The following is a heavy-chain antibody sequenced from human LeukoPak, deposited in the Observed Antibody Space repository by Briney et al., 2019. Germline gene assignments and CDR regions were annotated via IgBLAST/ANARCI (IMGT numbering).Heavy chain of an antibody. CDR3: ASGRGYSSAAFDY. D-gene: IGHD6-19*01. CDR1: GFTFSSYA. V-gene: IGHV3-23*01. CDR2: ISGSSGST. Sequence: GGSLRLSCTVSGFTFSSYAMSWVRQTPGRGLEWASVISGSSGSTYYADSVKGRFTIFRDNSKNTLYLQMNSLRVEDTAIYYCASGRGYSSAAFDYWGQGTLVTVSS. J-gene: IGHJ4*02.